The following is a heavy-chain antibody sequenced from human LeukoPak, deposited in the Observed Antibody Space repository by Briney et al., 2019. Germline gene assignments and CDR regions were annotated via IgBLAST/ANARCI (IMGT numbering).Heavy chain of an antibody. V-gene: IGHV1-18*04. D-gene: IGHD1-26*01. Sequence: ASVKVSCKASGYTFTGYYMHWVRQAPGQGLEWMGWISAYNRNTKYSQNLQGRLTMTTDTSTSTAYMELSSLRSDDTAVYYCARVVDSSGAYFDYFYYYMDVWGKGTTVTVSS. CDR2: ISAYNRNT. CDR1: GYTFTGYY. J-gene: IGHJ6*03. CDR3: ARVVDSSGAYFDYFYYYMDV.